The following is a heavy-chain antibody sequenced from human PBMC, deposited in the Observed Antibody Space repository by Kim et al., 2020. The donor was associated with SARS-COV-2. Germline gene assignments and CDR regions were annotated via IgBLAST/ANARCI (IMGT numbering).Heavy chain of an antibody. V-gene: IGHV5-51*01. CDR1: GYSFTSYW. D-gene: IGHD3-22*01. CDR2: IYPGDSDT. Sequence: GESLKISCKGSGYSFTSYWIGWVRQMPGKGLEWMGIIYPGDSDTRYSPSFQGQVTISADKSISTAYLQWSSLKASDTAMYYCARSLEPNYYDSSGYYPNWFDPWGQGTLVTVSS. J-gene: IGHJ5*02. CDR3: ARSLEPNYYDSSGYYPNWFDP.